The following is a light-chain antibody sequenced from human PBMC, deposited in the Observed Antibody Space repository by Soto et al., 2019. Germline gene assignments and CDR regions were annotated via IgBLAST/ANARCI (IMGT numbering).Light chain of an antibody. J-gene: IGKJ1*01. Sequence: DMEITQCPSPLSGSVGDRVTITCRASQTISSWLAWYQQKPGKAPKLLIYAASYLGNGVPSRFSGSGSGTYFTLTISSLQPEDVATYYCQKYNSALWTFGQGTKVDIK. CDR3: QKYNSALWT. CDR2: AAS. CDR1: QTISSW. V-gene: IGKV1-5*01.